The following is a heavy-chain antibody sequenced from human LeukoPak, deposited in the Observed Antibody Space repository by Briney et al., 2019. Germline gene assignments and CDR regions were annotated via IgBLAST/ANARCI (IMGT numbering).Heavy chain of an antibody. CDR1: GFTFSSYE. CDR3: AELGITMIGGV. D-gene: IGHD3-10*02. V-gene: IGHV3-48*03. J-gene: IGHJ6*04. Sequence: GGALRLSCAASGFTFSSYEKNWVRQAPGEGLGWVSYISSSGSTIYYADSVKGRFTISRDNAKNSLYLQMNSLRAEDTAVYYCAELGITMIGGVWGKGTTVTISS. CDR2: ISSSGSTI.